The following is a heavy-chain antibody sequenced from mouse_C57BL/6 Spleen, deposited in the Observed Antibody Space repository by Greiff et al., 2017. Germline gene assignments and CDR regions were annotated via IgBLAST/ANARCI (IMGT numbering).Heavy chain of an antibody. J-gene: IGHJ2*01. CDR2: IYPGSGST. Sequence: VQLQQPGAELVKPGASVTMSCTASGYTFTSYWITWVKQRPGQGLEWIGDIYPGSGSTNYKEKFTSKATLTVDTSSSTAYMQLSSRTSENSAVYYCARRGEYDYFDYWGQGTTLTVSS. CDR3: ARRGEYDYFDY. V-gene: IGHV1-55*01. D-gene: IGHD2-10*02. CDR1: GYTFTSYW.